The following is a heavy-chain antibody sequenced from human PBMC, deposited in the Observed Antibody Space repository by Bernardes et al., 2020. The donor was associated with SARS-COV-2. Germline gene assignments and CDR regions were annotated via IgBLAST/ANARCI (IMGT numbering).Heavy chain of an antibody. CDR3: AKGGYRYGS. CDR1: GFTFSSYG. D-gene: IGHD5-18*01. Sequence: GGSLRLSCAASGFTFSSYGMSWVRQAPGKGLEWVANISGDGSEKNYVDSVKGRFTISRDNAKNSLYLQMNSLRAEDTAVYYCAKGGYRYGSWGQRSQVTVSP. J-gene: IGHJ5*02. CDR2: ISGDGSEK. V-gene: IGHV3-7*01.